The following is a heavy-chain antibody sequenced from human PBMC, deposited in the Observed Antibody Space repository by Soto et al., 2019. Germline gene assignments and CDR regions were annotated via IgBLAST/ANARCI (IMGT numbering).Heavy chain of an antibody. CDR3: AREEGGGYDHRWFDP. Sequence: QVQLQESGPGLVKPSQTLSLTCTVSGGSISSSGYYWSWIRQHPGKGLEWIGYIYDSGSTYYNPSRKRRVNISVDTSKNQSSLKLSSVMAADTAGYYCAREEGGGYDHRWFDPWGQGTLVTVSS. D-gene: IGHD5-12*01. CDR2: IYDSGST. CDR1: GGSISSSGYY. V-gene: IGHV4-31*03. J-gene: IGHJ5*02.